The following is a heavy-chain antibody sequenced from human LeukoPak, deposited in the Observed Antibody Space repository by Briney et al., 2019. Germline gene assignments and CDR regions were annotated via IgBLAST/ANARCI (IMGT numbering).Heavy chain of an antibody. D-gene: IGHD6-19*01. CDR1: GFIINKFW. V-gene: IGHV3-7*01. Sequence: GGSLRLSCEASGFIINKFWMTWVRLVPGKGLEWVAHINGDGGDILHVDSVKGRFTISRDNAKNSVFLQMNTLRVEDTAVYYCARGGYGSGNSWVYWGQETLVTVSS. CDR2: INGDGGDI. CDR3: ARGGYGSGNSWVY. J-gene: IGHJ4*02.